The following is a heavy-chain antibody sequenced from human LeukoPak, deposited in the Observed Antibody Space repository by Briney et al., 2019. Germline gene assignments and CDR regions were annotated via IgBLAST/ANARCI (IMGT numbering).Heavy chain of an antibody. J-gene: IGHJ4*02. CDR1: GYTFATYF. D-gene: IGHD2-21*02. V-gene: IGHV1-2*02. CDR3: ARPTYCGSDCYFNSDY. CDR2: IKPNSGVT. Sequence: AASVKVSCKTSGYTFATYFMHWVRQAPGQGLEGMGYIKPNSGVTNYAQTFRGRVTMTWDTSISTAYIELSGLTSDDTAIYYCARPTYCGSDCYFNSDYWGQGTLVTVSS.